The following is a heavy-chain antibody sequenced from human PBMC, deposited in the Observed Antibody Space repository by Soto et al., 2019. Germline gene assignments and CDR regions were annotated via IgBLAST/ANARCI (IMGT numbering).Heavy chain of an antibody. V-gene: IGHV3-7*01. CDR2: IKQDGSEK. D-gene: IGHD3-10*01. Sequence: EVQLVESGGGLVQPGGSLRLSCAASGFTFSSYWMSWFRQAPGKGLEWVANIKQDGSEKYYVDSVKGRFTISRDNAKNSLYLQMNSLRAEDTAVYYCASRAYGSGSYSPWYYYYMDVWGKGTTVTVSS. J-gene: IGHJ6*03. CDR3: ASRAYGSGSYSPWYYYYMDV. CDR1: GFTFSSYW.